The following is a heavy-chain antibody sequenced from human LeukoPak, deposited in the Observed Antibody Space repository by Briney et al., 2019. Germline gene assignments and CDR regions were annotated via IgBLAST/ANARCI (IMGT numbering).Heavy chain of an antibody. CDR2: ISGSSGST. CDR3: AKAIGYSYGSYYYMDV. CDR1: GFTFSNYD. J-gene: IGHJ6*03. Sequence: GGSLRLSCAASGFTFSNYDMSWVRQAPGKGLEWVSTISGSSGSTYYADSVKGRFTISRDNSRDTLYLQMNSLRAADTAVYSCAKAIGYSYGSYYYMDVWGKGTTVTVSS. V-gene: IGHV3-23*01. D-gene: IGHD5-18*01.